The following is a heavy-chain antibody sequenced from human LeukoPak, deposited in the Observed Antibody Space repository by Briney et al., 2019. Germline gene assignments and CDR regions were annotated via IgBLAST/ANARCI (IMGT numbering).Heavy chain of an antibody. D-gene: IGHD3-22*01. CDR1: GASISSYY. CDR3: ARENPSGYYNRPIDY. V-gene: IGHV4-59*01. CDR2: IYYSGSI. Sequence: SETLSLTCTVSGASISSYYWSWIRQPPGKGLEWIGDIYYSGSIKYNPSLKSRVTMSVDMSKNQFSLKLSSVTAADTAIYYCARENPSGYYNRPIDYWGQGTLVTVSS. J-gene: IGHJ4*02.